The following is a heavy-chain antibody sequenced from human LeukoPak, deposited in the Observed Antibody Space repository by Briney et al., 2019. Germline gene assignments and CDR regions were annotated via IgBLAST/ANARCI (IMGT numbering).Heavy chain of an antibody. CDR3: ARSGGGDPLV. CDR2: IYYSGST. D-gene: IGHD2-21*02. J-gene: IGHJ4*02. V-gene: IGHV4-59*01. Sequence: SETLSLTCTVSGGSISTYYWSWIRQPPGKGLEWIGYIYYSGSTNYNPSLKSRVTMSVDTSKNRFSLKLNSVTAADAAVYYCARSGGGDPLVWGQGTLVTVSS. CDR1: GGSISTYY.